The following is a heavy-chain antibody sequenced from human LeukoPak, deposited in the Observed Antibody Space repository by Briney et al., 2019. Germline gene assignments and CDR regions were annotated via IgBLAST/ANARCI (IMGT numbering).Heavy chain of an antibody. Sequence: GRSLRFSCAASGFTFSSYGMHWVRQAPGKGLEWVAVIWYDGSNKYYADSVKGRFTISRDNSKNTLYLQMNSLRAEDTAAYYCAKDLADCGGDCLFDYWGQGTLVTVSS. CDR2: IWYDGSNK. CDR1: GFTFSSYG. J-gene: IGHJ4*02. V-gene: IGHV3-33*06. CDR3: AKDLADCGGDCLFDY. D-gene: IGHD2-21*02.